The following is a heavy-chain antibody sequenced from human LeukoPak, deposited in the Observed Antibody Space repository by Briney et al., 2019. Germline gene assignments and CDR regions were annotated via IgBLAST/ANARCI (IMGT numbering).Heavy chain of an antibody. CDR3: ARGLFPGPYYDILTAENAFDI. CDR1: GGTFSSYG. D-gene: IGHD3-9*01. CDR2: ISAYNGNT. J-gene: IGHJ3*02. V-gene: IGHV1-18*01. Sequence: GSSVKVSCKASGGTFSSYGISWVRQAPGQGLEWMGWISAYNGNTNYAQKLQGRVTMTTDTSTSTAYMELRSLRSDDTAVYYCARGLFPGPYYDILTAENAFDIWGQGTMVTVSS.